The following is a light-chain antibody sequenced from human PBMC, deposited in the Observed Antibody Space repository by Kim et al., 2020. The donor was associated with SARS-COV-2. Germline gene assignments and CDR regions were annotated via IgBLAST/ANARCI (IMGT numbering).Light chain of an antibody. Sequence: DIQMTQSPAFLSASVGDTVTITCRASQSVHIWLAWYQQIPGKAPKLLIHQASNLQSGVPSRFSGRGSGSEFSLTISSLQSGDFATYYGQKYHTHSTFGQGTKGDIK. CDR3: QKYHTHST. CDR2: QAS. CDR1: QSVHIW. V-gene: IGKV1-5*03. J-gene: IGKJ1*01.